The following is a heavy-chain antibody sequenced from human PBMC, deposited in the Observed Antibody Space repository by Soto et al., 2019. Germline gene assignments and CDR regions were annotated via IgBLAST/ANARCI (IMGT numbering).Heavy chain of an antibody. Sequence: QVLLVQSGDEVKKPGASVKVSCKASGYTFTGYYMHWVRQAPGQGLEWMGWINPNSGGTNYAQKFQGWVTMTRDTSISTAYMELSRLRSDDTAVYYCARSTHYYYIMDVWGQGTTVTVSS. CDR3: ARSTHYYYIMDV. CDR1: GYTFTGYY. J-gene: IGHJ6*02. CDR2: INPNSGGT. V-gene: IGHV1-2*04.